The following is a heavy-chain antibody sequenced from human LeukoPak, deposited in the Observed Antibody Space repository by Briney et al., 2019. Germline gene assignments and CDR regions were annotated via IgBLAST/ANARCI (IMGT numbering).Heavy chain of an antibody. Sequence: GGSLRLSCAASGFTFSSHWMSWVRQAPGKGLEWVANIKQDGSEKYYADSVKGRFTISRDNAKNSLYLQMNSLRAEDTAVYYCAKAYYDSSGFYWGQGTLVTVSS. D-gene: IGHD3-22*01. CDR2: IKQDGSEK. CDR1: GFTFSSHW. CDR3: AKAYYDSSGFY. J-gene: IGHJ4*02. V-gene: IGHV3-7*01.